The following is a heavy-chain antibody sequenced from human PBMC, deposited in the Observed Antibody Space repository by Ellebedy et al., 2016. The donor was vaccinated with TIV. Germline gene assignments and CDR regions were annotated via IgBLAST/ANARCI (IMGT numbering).Heavy chain of an antibody. J-gene: IGHJ6*02. CDR1: GYTFSKYY. CDR2: INPSDGST. Sequence: AASVKVSCKASGYTFSKYYMYWVRQAPGQGLECMGRINPSDGSTSYAQKLRGRVTLTRDTSTSTVYMELSSLRSEDTAMYYCAKGHCSGLDCRITPYGLDVWGQGTTVTVSS. D-gene: IGHD2-15*01. V-gene: IGHV1-46*04. CDR3: AKGHCSGLDCRITPYGLDV.